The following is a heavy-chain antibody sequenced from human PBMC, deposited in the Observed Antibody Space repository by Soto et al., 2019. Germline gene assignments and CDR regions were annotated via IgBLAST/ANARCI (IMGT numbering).Heavy chain of an antibody. CDR2: IIPILGIA. D-gene: IGHD2-21*02. Sequence: QVQLVQSGAEVKKPGSSVKVSCKASGGTFSSYTISWVRQAPGQGLEWMGRIIPILGIANYAQKFQGRVTITADKXTXTXXMELSSLRSEDTAVYYCARGQAYCGGDCYSGLLDYWGQGTLVTVSS. V-gene: IGHV1-69*02. J-gene: IGHJ4*02. CDR3: ARGQAYCGGDCYSGLLDY. CDR1: GGTFSSYT.